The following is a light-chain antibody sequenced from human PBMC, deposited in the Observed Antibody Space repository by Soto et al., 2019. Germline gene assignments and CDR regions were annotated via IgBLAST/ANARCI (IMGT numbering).Light chain of an antibody. CDR1: QDIRKY. CDR3: QKCDSAPWT. CDR2: AAS. J-gene: IGKJ1*01. V-gene: IGKV1-27*01. Sequence: DIQMTQSPSSLSASVGDRVTITCRASQDIRKYLAWYQQKPGEVPKLLIFAASTLQSGVPSRFSGGGSGTDITLIISSLQPEDVATYYCQKCDSAPWTFGQGTKVYIK.